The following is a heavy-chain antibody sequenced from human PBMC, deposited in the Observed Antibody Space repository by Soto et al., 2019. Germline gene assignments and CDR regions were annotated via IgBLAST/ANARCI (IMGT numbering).Heavy chain of an antibody. CDR2: INAGNGNT. D-gene: IGHD3-10*01. J-gene: IGHJ6*02. Sequence: QVQLVQSGAEVKKPGASVKVSCKASGYTFTSYAMHWVRQAPGQRHEWMGWINAGNGNTKYSQKFQGRVTITRDTSASTAYMELSSLRSEDTAVFYCASSRITMVPYGMDVWGQGTTVTVSS. CDR3: ASSRITMVPYGMDV. CDR1: GYTFTSYA. V-gene: IGHV1-3*01.